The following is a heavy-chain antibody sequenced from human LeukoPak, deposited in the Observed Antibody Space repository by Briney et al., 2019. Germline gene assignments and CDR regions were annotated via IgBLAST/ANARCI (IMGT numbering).Heavy chain of an antibody. CDR1: GGSISSGGYY. CDR2: IYYSGST. J-gene: IGHJ4*02. D-gene: IGHD2-2*01. CDR3: ARGLGCCSSTSCPYYFDY. V-gene: IGHV4-31*03. Sequence: PSQTLSLTCTVSGGSISSGGYYWSWIRQHPGKGLEWIGYIYYSGSTYYNPSLKSRVTISVDTSKNQFSLKLSSVTAADTAVYYCARGLGCCSSTSCPYYFDYWGQGTLVTVSS.